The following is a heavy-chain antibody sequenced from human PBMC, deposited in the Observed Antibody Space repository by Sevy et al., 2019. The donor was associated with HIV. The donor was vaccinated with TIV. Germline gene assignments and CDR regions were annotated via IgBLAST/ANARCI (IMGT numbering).Heavy chain of an antibody. CDR1: GYTFTSYD. CDR3: ARVGGFVTAVAGTVGYSWFDP. D-gene: IGHD6-19*01. CDR2: MNPNSGNT. V-gene: IGHV1-8*01. J-gene: IGHJ5*02. Sequence: ASVKVSCKASGYTFTSYDINWVRQATGQGLEWMGWMNPNSGNTGYAQKFQGRVTMTRNTSISTAYMELSSLRSEDTAVYYCARVGGFVTAVAGTVGYSWFDPWGQGTLVTVSS.